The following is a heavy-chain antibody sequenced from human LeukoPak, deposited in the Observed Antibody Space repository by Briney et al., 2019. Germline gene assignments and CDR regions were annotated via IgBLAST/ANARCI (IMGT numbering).Heavy chain of an antibody. V-gene: IGHV4-39*07. CDR1: GGSISSSSYY. CDR3: ARDILAAGEDYYYYYMDV. J-gene: IGHJ6*03. Sequence: SETLSLTCTVSGGSISSSSYYWGWIRQPPGKGLEWIGSIYYSGGTYYNPSLKSRVTISVDTSKNQFSLKLSSVTAADTAVYYCARDILAAGEDYYYYYMDVWGKGTTVTVSS. D-gene: IGHD6-13*01. CDR2: IYYSGGT.